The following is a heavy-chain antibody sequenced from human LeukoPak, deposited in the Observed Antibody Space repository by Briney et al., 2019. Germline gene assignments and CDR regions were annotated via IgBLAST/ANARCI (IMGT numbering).Heavy chain of an antibody. D-gene: IGHD1-1*01. CDR3: ARAIRVLGYFDY. CDR2: IYHSGST. V-gene: IGHV4-30-2*01. J-gene: IGHJ4*02. Sequence: SETLSLTCAVSGGSISSGGYSWSWSRQPPGKGLEWIGYIYHSGSTYYNPSLKSRVTISVDRSKNQFSLKLSSVTAADTAVYYCARAIRVLGYFDYWGQGTLVTVSS. CDR1: GGSISSGGYS.